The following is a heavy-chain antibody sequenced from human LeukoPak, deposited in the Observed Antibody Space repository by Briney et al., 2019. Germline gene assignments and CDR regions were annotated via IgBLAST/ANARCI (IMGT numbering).Heavy chain of an antibody. V-gene: IGHV4-59*08. J-gene: IGHJ3*02. CDR1: GGSISSYY. D-gene: IGHD6-19*01. CDR2: IYYSGST. CDR3: ARLAVAPRRDDAFDI. Sequence: SETLSLTCTVSGGSISSYYWSWIRQPPGKGLEWIGYIYYSGSTNYNPSLKSRVTISVDTSKNQFSLKLSSVTAADTAVYYCARLAVAPRRDDAFDIWGQGTMVTVSS.